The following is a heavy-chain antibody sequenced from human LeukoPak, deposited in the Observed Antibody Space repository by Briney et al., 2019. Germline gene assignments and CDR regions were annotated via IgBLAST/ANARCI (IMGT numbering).Heavy chain of an antibody. CDR3: ARDSGHLSGWSYSYFDY. J-gene: IGHJ4*02. CDR1: GGSISSGSYY. CDR2: IYTSGST. D-gene: IGHD6-19*01. V-gene: IGHV4-61*02. Sequence: SETLSLTCTVSGGSISSGSYYWSWIRQPAGKGLEWIGRIYTSGSTNYNPSLKSRVTISVDTSKNQFSLKLSSVTAADTAVYYCARDSGHLSGWSYSYFDYWGQGTLVTVSS.